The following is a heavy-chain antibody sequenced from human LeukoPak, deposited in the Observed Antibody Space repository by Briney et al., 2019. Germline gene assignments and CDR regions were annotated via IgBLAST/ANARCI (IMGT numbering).Heavy chain of an antibody. D-gene: IGHD2-15*01. Sequence: ASVKVSCKASGYTFTGYYMHWVRQAPGQGLEWMGWINPNSGGTNYAQKFQGSVTMTRDTSISTAYMELSRLRSDDTAVYYCARTPRDIVVVVAATLYYYGMDVWGHGTTVTVSS. J-gene: IGHJ6*02. CDR2: INPNSGGT. CDR1: GYTFTGYY. CDR3: ARTPRDIVVVVAATLYYYGMDV. V-gene: IGHV1-2*02.